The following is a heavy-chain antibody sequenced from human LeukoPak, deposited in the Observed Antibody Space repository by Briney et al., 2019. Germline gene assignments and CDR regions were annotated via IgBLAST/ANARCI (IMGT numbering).Heavy chain of an antibody. CDR1: GYPLRSGYH. Sequence: SDTLSLTCVVPGYPLRSGYHWAWTRKSPGKGRKWIARTYHPGIAHYNPSLQSRVTISVDTSNNQFSLRLNSVTAADTAVYYCARDPRWLTPDCTSTSCYENYFDPWGQGTLVTVSS. CDR3: ARDPRWLTPDCTSTSCYENYFDP. D-gene: IGHD2-2*01. V-gene: IGHV4-38-2*02. J-gene: IGHJ5*02. CDR2: TYHPGIA.